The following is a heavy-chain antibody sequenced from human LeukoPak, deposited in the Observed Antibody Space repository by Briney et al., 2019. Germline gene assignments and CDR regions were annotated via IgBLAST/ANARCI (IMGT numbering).Heavy chain of an antibody. Sequence: TSSETLSLTCTVSGGSVSSGSNYWSWIRQPPGKGLEWIGYIFYSGSTDYNPSLKSRVTISRDTSKNQFSLRLSSVTVADTAVYYCASASSGFDYWGQGTLVTVSS. V-gene: IGHV4-61*01. D-gene: IGHD6-19*01. CDR3: ASASSGFDY. CDR1: GGSVSSGSNY. J-gene: IGHJ4*02. CDR2: IFYSGST.